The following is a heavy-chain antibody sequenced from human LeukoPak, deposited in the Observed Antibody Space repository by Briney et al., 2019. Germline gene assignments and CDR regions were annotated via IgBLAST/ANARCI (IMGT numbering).Heavy chain of an antibody. CDR3: ARDGSTVTGASFDY. J-gene: IGHJ4*02. D-gene: IGHD4-17*01. V-gene: IGHV4-59*12. CDR2: IYYSGST. CDR1: GGSISSYY. Sequence: SETLSLTCTVSGGSISSYYWSWIRQPPGKGLEWIGYIYYSGSTNYNPSLKSRVTISVDTSKNQFSLKLSSVTAADTAVYYCARDGSTVTGASFDYWGQGTLVTVSS.